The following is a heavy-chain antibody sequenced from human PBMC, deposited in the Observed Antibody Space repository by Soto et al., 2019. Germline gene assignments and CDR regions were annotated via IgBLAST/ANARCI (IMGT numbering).Heavy chain of an antibody. CDR3: ARANRPFRGDGAFDS. J-gene: IGHJ4*02. CDR1: SGSMYGFY. V-gene: IGHV4-4*07. CDR2: IYTSGAT. Sequence: QVQLQESGPGLVKPSEILSLNCTVSSGSMYGFYWSWFRQSAGKGLEWIGRIYTSGATSYHPSLKSRVSMSVSDSKTQFYLRLTSVTAADTAVYYCARANRPFRGDGAFDSWGQGTLVTVSS. D-gene: IGHD3-10*01.